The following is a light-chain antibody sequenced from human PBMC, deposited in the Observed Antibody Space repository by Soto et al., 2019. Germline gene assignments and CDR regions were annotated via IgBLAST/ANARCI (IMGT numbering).Light chain of an antibody. J-gene: IGLJ2*01. CDR1: SSDVGGYNY. CDR3: CSYGGGYTPLL. CDR2: DVT. Sequence: QSVLTQPRSVSGSPGQSGTTSFTGTSSDVGGYNYVSWYQQHPGQAPKLMIYDVTKRPSGVPDRFSGAKSGNTASLSIAGLQAEDEADYYCCSYGGGYTPLLFGGGTKLTVL. V-gene: IGLV2-11*01.